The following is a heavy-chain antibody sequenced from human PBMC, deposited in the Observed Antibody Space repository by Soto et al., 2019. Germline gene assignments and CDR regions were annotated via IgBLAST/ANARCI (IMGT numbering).Heavy chain of an antibody. D-gene: IGHD2-21*01. CDR3: AADLGPAYDSNNWFDP. CDR2: AKNNGGAT. Sequence: EVQLVESGGDLVKPGGSLRLSCAASGFIFSHAWFHWVRQPPGKGLELVARAKNNGGATDYAPSVQGRFTISRDDAKDTVYLQMSSLTSEDTAIYYCAADLGPAYDSNNWFDPWGQGTLVTVSS. V-gene: IGHV3-15*07. J-gene: IGHJ5*02. CDR1: GFIFSHAW.